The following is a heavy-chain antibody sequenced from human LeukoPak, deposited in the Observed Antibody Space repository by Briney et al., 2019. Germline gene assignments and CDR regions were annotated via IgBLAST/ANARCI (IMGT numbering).Heavy chain of an antibody. D-gene: IGHD3-3*01. CDR2: IYYSGST. CDR1: GGSISSGGYY. Sequence: SETLSLTCTVSGGSISSGGYYWSRIRQHPGKGLEWIGYIYYSGSTYYNPSLKSRVTISVDTSKNQFSLKLSSVTAADTAVYYCARSWKYYDFWSGYYWTDDAFDIWGQGTMVTVSS. CDR3: ARSWKYYDFWSGYYWTDDAFDI. V-gene: IGHV4-31*03. J-gene: IGHJ3*02.